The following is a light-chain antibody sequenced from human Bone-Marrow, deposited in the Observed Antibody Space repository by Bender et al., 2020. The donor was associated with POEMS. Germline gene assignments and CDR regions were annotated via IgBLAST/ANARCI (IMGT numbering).Light chain of an antibody. V-gene: IGLV2-8*01. J-gene: IGLJ3*02. CDR3: NSFAGNDNWV. CDR2: EVS. Sequence: QSVLTQPPSVSGAPGQRVTISCTGSSSDVGGYNYVSWYQQEPGRTPKLIIYEVSKRPSGVPDRFSGSKSGNTASLTVSGLQAEDEAIYYCNSFAGNDNWVFGGGTKLTVL. CDR1: SSDVGGYNY.